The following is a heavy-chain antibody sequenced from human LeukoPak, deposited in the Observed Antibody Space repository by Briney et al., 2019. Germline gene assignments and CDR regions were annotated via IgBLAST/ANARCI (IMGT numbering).Heavy chain of an antibody. D-gene: IGHD6-19*01. J-gene: IGHJ4*02. CDR1: GYTFTDYY. CDR3: ARGPQYGSDWNFRRVIDY. Sequence: GASVKVSCKAFGYTFTDYYTHWVRQAPGQGLEWMGWINPHSGGTSYAQKFQGRVTMTRDTSISTAYMELTRLTSDDTGVYYCARGPQYGSDWNFRRVIDYWGQGTLVTVSS. V-gene: IGHV1-2*02. CDR2: INPHSGGT.